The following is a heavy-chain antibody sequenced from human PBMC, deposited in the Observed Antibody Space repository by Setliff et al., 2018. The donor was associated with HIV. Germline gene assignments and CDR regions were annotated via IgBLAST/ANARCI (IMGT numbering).Heavy chain of an antibody. CDR1: GFTFSDHY. CDR2: ISKSGDYS. Sequence: GGSLRLSCAASGFTFSDHYMNWVRQAPGKGLEWVSYISKSGDYSNYADSVRGRFTISRDNAKNSLYLQMSSLRAEDTAVYYCAREVTSFEAFDLCGQGTMVTVSS. J-gene: IGHJ3*01. V-gene: IGHV3-11*05. CDR3: AREVTSFEAFDL. D-gene: IGHD2-21*02.